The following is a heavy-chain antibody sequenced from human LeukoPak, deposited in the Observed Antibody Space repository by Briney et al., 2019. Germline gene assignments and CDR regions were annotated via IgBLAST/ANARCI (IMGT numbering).Heavy chain of an antibody. Sequence: SETLSLTCTVSGGSISSSSYYWGWIRQPPGKGLGWIGSIYYSGSTYYNPSLKSRVTISVDTSKNQFSLKLSSVTAADTAVYYCARPKGDSSSSSAFDIWGQGTMVTVSS. CDR3: ARPKGDSSSSSAFDI. D-gene: IGHD6-6*01. CDR1: GGSISSSSYY. CDR2: IYYSGST. J-gene: IGHJ3*02. V-gene: IGHV4-39*01.